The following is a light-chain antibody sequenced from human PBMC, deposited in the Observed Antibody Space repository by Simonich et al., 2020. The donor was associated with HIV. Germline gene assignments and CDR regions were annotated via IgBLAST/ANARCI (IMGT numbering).Light chain of an antibody. CDR1: QSVSSN. Sequence: EIVMTQSPATLSVSPGQRATLSCRASQSVSSNLAWYQQKPGQAPRLLISDASTRATGIPARFSGSGSGTDFTLTISSMQSEDVAVYYCQQYNNRPLTFGGGTKVEIK. V-gene: IGKV3-15*01. J-gene: IGKJ4*01. CDR3: QQYNNRPLT. CDR2: DAS.